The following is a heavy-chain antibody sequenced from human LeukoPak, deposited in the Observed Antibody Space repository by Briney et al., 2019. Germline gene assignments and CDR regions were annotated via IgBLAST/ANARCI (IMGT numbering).Heavy chain of an antibody. J-gene: IGHJ6*02. D-gene: IGHD6-19*01. CDR1: GFTFSSYW. CDR2: ISSNGGST. V-gene: IGHV3-64*01. CDR3: ARSFSSIAVAMDV. Sequence: GGSLRLSCAASGFTFSSYWMHWVRQAPGKGLEYVSAISSNGGSTYYANSVKGRFTISRDNSKNTLYLQMGSLRAEDMAVYYCARSFSSIAVAMDVWGQGTTVTVSS.